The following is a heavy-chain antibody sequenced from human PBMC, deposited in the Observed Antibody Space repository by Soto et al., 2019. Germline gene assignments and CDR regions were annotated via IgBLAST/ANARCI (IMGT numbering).Heavy chain of an antibody. CDR2: LYDVDGS. CDR1: GLTISGKKY. D-gene: IGHD1-1*01. CDR3: ATWLEREHAYDV. J-gene: IGHJ3*01. Sequence: DVQLVESGGGLIQPGESLSLSCAAFGLTISGKKYVAWFRQAPGKGLEWVSALYDVDGSFYADSVKGRFTTSSDSSKTTVYLQMNDLRPDDTAVYYCATWLEREHAYDVWGQGTTVTVSS. V-gene: IGHV3-53*01.